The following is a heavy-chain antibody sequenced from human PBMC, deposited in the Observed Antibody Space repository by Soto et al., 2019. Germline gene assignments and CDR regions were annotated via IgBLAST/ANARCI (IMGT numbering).Heavy chain of an antibody. CDR3: ARVVPGAEAWFGP. D-gene: IGHD2-2*01. CDR2: ISLYSDGT. CDR1: GYTFSNYG. Sequence: ASVKVACKTSGYTFSNYGITWVRQAPGQPLEWLGWISLYSDGTNYAQKFQGRVSMTTDTSTTTAYMELRSLRSDDTAVYYCARVVPGAEAWFGPWGQGTLVTVSS. J-gene: IGHJ5*02. V-gene: IGHV1-18*01.